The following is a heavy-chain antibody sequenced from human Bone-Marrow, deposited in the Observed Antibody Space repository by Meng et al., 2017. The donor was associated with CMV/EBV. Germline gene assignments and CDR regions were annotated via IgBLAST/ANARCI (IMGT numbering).Heavy chain of an antibody. CDR3: AGGDGTTENWLDP. Sequence: CEASGSTFRRCGYSLGRTAPGQGIGGKGRIMPTVGGCNCTRKFKGRVTITADESTGNGYMEGTSLRSEDTAVYYCAGGDGTTENWLDPWGQGTLVTVSS. D-gene: IGHD1-7*01. CDR1: GSTFRRCG. CDR2: IMPTVGGC. V-gene: IGHV1-69*11. J-gene: IGHJ5*02.